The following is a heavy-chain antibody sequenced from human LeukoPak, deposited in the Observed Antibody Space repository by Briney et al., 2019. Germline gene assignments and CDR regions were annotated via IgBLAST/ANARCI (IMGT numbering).Heavy chain of an antibody. V-gene: IGHV4-59*01. J-gene: IGHJ5*02. D-gene: IGHD2-2*01. CDR1: GASITSYY. CDR2: MYYSGTT. Sequence: PSETLSLTCTVSGASITSYYWSWFRQPPGKGLEWIGYMYYSGTTNYNPSLKSRVTISVDTSKNQFSLKLSYVTAADTAVYYCARDLGFCSSTSCYPWFDPWGQGTLVTVSS. CDR3: ARDLGFCSSTSCYPWFDP.